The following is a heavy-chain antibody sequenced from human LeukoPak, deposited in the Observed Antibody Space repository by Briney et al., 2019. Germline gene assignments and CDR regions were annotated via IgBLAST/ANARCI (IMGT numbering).Heavy chain of an antibody. V-gene: IGHV3-30*18. D-gene: IGHD2-21*02. Sequence: GGSLRLSCAASGFTFSSYGMRWVRQAPGKGLEWVALISYDGSNQYYADSVKGRFTVSRDNSKNTLSMQMNSLRVEDTAVYYCAKEVTSLDDWGQGALVTVSS. CDR1: GFTFSSYG. J-gene: IGHJ4*02. CDR3: AKEVTSLDD. CDR2: ISYDGSNQ.